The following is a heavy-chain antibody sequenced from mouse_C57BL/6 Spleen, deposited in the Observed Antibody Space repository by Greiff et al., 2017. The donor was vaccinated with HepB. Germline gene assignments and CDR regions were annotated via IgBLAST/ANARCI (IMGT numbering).Heavy chain of an antibody. CDR1: GFTFSDYG. D-gene: IGHD4-1*02. Sequence: EVKLVESGGGLVKPGGSLKLSCAASGFTFSDYGMHWVRQAPEKGLEWLAYISSGSSTIYYADTVKGRFTISRDNAKNTLFLQMTSLRSEDTAMYYCAQLAWFAYWGQGTLVTVSA. CDR2: ISSGSSTI. V-gene: IGHV5-17*01. CDR3: AQLAWFAY. J-gene: IGHJ3*01.